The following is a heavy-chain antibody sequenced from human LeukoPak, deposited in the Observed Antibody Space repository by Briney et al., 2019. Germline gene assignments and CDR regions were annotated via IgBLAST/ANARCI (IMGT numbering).Heavy chain of an antibody. J-gene: IGHJ4*02. D-gene: IGHD2-15*01. CDR2: IYYSGST. CDR3: ARAGEVHCSGGSCYSGYFDY. V-gene: IGHV4-59*01. CDR1: GGSISSYY. Sequence: SETLSLTCTVSGGSISSYYWSWIRQPPGKGLEWIGYIYYSGSTNYNPSLKSRVTISVDTSKNQFSLKLSSVTAAGTAVYYCARAGEVHCSGGSCYSGYFDYWGQGTLVTVSS.